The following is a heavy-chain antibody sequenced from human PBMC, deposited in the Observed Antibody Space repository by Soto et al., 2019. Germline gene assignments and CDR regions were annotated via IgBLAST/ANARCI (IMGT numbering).Heavy chain of an antibody. CDR3: AGLDITMVRGVTEYYYGMDV. J-gene: IGHJ6*02. Sequence: PPDTLALTCAVYGGSFSGYYWRWIRQPPGQGLEWLGEINHSGSTNYNPSLKRRVTISVDKPKNQFSLKLSSVTAADTAVYYCAGLDITMVRGVTEYYYGMDVWGQGTTVT. D-gene: IGHD3-10*01. CDR1: GGSFSGYY. V-gene: IGHV4-34*01. CDR2: INHSGST.